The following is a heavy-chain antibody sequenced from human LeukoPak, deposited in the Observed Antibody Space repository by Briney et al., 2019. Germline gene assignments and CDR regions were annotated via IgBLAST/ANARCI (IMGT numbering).Heavy chain of an antibody. J-gene: IGHJ4*02. D-gene: IGHD3-22*01. Sequence: SETLSLTSTVSGGSISSYYWSWIRQPPGKGLEWIGYIYYSGSTNYNASLKSRVTISVDTSKNQSSLKLSSVTAADTAVYYCARVTYYYDSSGYYWVIDYWGQGTLVTVSS. CDR2: IYYSGST. CDR1: GGSISSYY. V-gene: IGHV4-59*01. CDR3: ARVTYYYDSSGYYWVIDY.